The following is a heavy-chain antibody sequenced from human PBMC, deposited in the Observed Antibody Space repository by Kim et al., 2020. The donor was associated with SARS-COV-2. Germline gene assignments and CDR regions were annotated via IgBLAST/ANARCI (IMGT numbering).Heavy chain of an antibody. Sequence: GGSLRLSCAASGFSFSDSSMHWVRQASGKGLEWVGRIRSKANSYATTYAASVKGRFTISRDDSKNAAYLQMNSLKTEDTAVYYCTRVPGTTLDFWDAYDIWGPGTMVTVSS. V-gene: IGHV3-73*01. CDR3: TRVPGTTLDFWDAYDI. D-gene: IGHD1-1*01. J-gene: IGHJ3*02. CDR1: GFSFSDSS. CDR2: IRSKANSYAT.